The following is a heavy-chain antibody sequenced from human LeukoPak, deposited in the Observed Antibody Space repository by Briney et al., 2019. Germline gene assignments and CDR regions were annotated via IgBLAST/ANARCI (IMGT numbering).Heavy chain of an antibody. Sequence: SVKVSCKXSGGTFSSYTISWVRQAPGQGLEGMGRIIPILGIANYAQKFQGRVTITADKSTSTAYMELSSLRSEDTAVYYCATNVDTAMVTYAFDIWGQGTMVTVSS. J-gene: IGHJ3*02. CDR2: IIPILGIA. V-gene: IGHV1-69*02. CDR1: GGTFSSYT. CDR3: ATNVDTAMVTYAFDI. D-gene: IGHD5-18*01.